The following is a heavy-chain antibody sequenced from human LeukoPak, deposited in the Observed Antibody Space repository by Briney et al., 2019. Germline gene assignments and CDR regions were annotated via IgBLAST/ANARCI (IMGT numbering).Heavy chain of an antibody. Sequence: PGGSLRLSCAASGFTFRSYGMHWVRQAPGKGLEWVAFTRYDGNNKYYADSVKGRFTISRDNSKNTVYLQMNSLRAEDTAVYYCARTTEGGYTYDYFYYYYMDVWGKGTTVTISS. V-gene: IGHV3-30*02. CDR1: GFTFRSYG. CDR3: ARTTEGGYTYDYFYYYYMDV. D-gene: IGHD5-18*01. J-gene: IGHJ6*03. CDR2: TRYDGNNK.